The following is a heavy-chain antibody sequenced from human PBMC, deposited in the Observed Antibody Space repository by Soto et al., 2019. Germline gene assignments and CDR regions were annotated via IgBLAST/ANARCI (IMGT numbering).Heavy chain of an antibody. Sequence: NPSETLSLTCTVSGGSISSGGYYWSWIRQHPGKGLEWIGYIYYSGSTYYNPSLKSRVTISVDTSKNQFSLKLSSVTAADTAVYYCARGAHPVEAYYYYYGMDVWGQGTTVTV. V-gene: IGHV4-31*03. CDR3: ARGAHPVEAYYYYYGMDV. J-gene: IGHJ6*02. CDR1: GGSISSGGYY. CDR2: IYYSGST. D-gene: IGHD2-15*01.